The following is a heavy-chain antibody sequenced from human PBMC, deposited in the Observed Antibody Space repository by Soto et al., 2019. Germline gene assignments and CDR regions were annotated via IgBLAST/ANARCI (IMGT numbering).Heavy chain of an antibody. CDR1: TYSISSGFL. CDR3: ARDTNSLDP. D-gene: IGHD1-1*01. V-gene: IGHV4-38-2*02. Sequence: KTSETLSLTCSVSTYSISSGFLWGWIRQPPGKGLEWIGRIFYTGDTYYNPSLKSRITMSVDTSRNQFSLKLTSLTAADTAVYYCARDTNSLDPWGQGILVTVSS. CDR2: IFYTGDT. J-gene: IGHJ5*02.